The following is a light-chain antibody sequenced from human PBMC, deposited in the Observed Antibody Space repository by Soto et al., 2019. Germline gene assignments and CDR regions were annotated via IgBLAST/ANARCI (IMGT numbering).Light chain of an antibody. Sequence: EIVMTQSPATLSVSPGERATLSCRASQSVSSNLAWYQQKPGQAPRFLIFGASTRATGIPPRFRCSGSGTEFTLSFSSLQPEDFASYYCQQSYSTPVTLGQGTRLEI. CDR3: QQSYSTPVT. CDR2: GAS. V-gene: IGKV3-15*01. CDR1: QSVSSN. J-gene: IGKJ5*01.